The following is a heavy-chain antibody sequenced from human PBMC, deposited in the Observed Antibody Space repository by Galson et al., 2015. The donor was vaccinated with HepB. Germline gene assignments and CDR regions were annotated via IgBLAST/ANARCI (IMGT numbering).Heavy chain of an antibody. D-gene: IGHD3-10*01. Sequence: SVKVSCKASGYTFTGYYMHWVRQAPGQGLEWMGRINPNSGGTNYAQKFQGRVTMTRDTSISTAYMELSRLRSDDTAVYYCARGSWDGSGSYYNELNWFDPWGQGTLVTVSS. CDR2: INPNSGGT. CDR3: ARGSWDGSGSYYNELNWFDP. CDR1: GYTFTGYY. J-gene: IGHJ5*02. V-gene: IGHV1-2*06.